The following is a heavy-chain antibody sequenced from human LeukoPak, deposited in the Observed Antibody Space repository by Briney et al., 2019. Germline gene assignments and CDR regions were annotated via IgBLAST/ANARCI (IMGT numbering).Heavy chain of an antibody. CDR1: GYTFTSHY. D-gene: IGHD4-23*01. J-gene: IGHJ4*02. CDR3: ARDWGGNLFYFDF. CDR2: VNPSGGST. Sequence: GASVKVSCKASGYTFTSHYIHWMRQAPGQGLEWMGTVNPSGGSTSYAQKFQDRVTMARDTSTSTVYMELSSLRSEDTALYYCARDWGGNLFYFDFWGQGTLVTVSS. V-gene: IGHV1-46*01.